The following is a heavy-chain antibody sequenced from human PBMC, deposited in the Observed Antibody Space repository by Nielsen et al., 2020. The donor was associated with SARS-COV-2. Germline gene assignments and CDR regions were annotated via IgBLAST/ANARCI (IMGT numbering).Heavy chain of an antibody. J-gene: IGHJ3*02. CDR1: GFTFDDYA. CDR2: ISWNSGSI. Sequence: SLKISCAASGFTFDDYAMHWVRQAPGKGLEWVSGISWNSGSIGYADSVKGRFTISRDNAKNSLYLQMNSLRAEDTALYYCAKGDYYDSSGYYSGAFDIWGQGTMVTVSS. V-gene: IGHV3-9*01. D-gene: IGHD3-22*01. CDR3: AKGDYYDSSGYYSGAFDI.